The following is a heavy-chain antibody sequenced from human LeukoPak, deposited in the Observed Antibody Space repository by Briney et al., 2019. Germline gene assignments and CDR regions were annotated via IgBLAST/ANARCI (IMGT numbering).Heavy chain of an antibody. CDR3: AKDPMTSVTTTAY. Sequence: GGSLRLSCAASGFNFNNYNMNWVRQAPGKGLEWVSSISDTGDSTYYADSVKGRFTISRDNSKNTLYLQMNSLRAEDTAVYYCAKDPMTSVTTTAYWGQGTLVTVSS. D-gene: IGHD4-17*01. V-gene: IGHV3-23*01. CDR1: GFNFNNYN. CDR2: ISDTGDST. J-gene: IGHJ4*02.